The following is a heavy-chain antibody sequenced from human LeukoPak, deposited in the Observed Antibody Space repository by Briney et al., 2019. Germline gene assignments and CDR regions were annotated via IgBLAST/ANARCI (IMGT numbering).Heavy chain of an antibody. J-gene: IGHJ3*02. CDR3: ARENTMVRGAFDAFDI. CDR1: CGSISSYY. CDR2: IYYSGST. V-gene: IGHV4-59*01. D-gene: IGHD3-10*01. Sequence: PSETLSLTCSVSCGSISSYYWTWIRQPPGKGLEWIGYIYYSGSTNYNPALKSRVTISVDTSTNQFSLKLSSVTAADTAVYYCARENTMVRGAFDAFDIWGQGTMVTVSS.